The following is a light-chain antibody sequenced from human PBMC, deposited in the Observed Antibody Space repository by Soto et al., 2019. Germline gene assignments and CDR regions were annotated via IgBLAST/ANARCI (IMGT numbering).Light chain of an antibody. V-gene: IGKV3-20*01. CDR3: QQYDNSPLT. CDR2: GAS. Sequence: VMTQSPTTLSVSPGERATLSCRASQSVSSSYLAWYQQKPGQAPRLLIYGASNRATGIPDRFSGSGSGTDFTLTISRLEPEDFAVYYCQQYDNSPLTFGGGTKVEIK. CDR1: QSVSSSY. J-gene: IGKJ4*01.